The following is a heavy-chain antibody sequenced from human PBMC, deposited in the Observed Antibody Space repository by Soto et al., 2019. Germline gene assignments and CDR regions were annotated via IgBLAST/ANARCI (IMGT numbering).Heavy chain of an antibody. J-gene: IGHJ4*02. CDR1: GFTFSSYG. CDR3: ANNLTGPTDY. D-gene: IGHD1-20*01. CDR2: IWYDGTKK. V-gene: IGHV3-33*03. Sequence: QVQVVESGGGVVKPGRSLRLSCAASGFTFSSYGMHWVRQAPGKGLEWVADIWYDGTKKHYADSVKGRFSISRDNSKNTVDLKMNSLRAEDTAVYYCANNLTGPTDYWGQGTLVTVSS.